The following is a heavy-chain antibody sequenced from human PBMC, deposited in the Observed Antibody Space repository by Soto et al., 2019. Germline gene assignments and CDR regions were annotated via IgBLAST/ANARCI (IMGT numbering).Heavy chain of an antibody. V-gene: IGHV4-34*01. CDR1: GGSFSGYY. J-gene: IGHJ4*02. CDR3: ARAVAGTYLGY. D-gene: IGHD6-19*01. Sequence: QVQLQQWGAGLLKPSETLSLTCAVYGGSFSGYYWSWIRQPPGKGLEWIGEINHSGSTNYNPSLKSRVTISVDTSKNQFSLKLSSVTAADTAVYYCARAVAGTYLGYWGQGTLVTVSS. CDR2: INHSGST.